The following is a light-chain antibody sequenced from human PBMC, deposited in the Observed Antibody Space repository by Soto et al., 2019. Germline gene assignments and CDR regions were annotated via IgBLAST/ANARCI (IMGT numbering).Light chain of an antibody. V-gene: IGKV3-20*01. CDR3: QQYDSSPLT. Sequence: IVLTQAPGTLSLSPGERASLSCRASQSVSANSLAWYQQKPGQAPRLLIYAASSRATGIPDRFSGSGSGTDFTLSISRVETEDFAVYYCQQYDSSPLTFGGGTKVEIK. J-gene: IGKJ4*01. CDR1: QSVSANS. CDR2: AAS.